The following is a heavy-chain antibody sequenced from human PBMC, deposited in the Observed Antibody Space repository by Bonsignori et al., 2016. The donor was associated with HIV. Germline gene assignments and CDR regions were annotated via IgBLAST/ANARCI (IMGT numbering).Heavy chain of an antibody. J-gene: IGHJ3*02. CDR2: IYTSGST. V-gene: IGHV4-61*02. D-gene: IGHD2-2*01. Sequence: SETLSLTCTVSGGSISSGSHYWSWIRQPAGKGLEWIGRIYTSGSTNYNPSLKSRVTISVDTSKKQFSLKLSSVTAADTAVYYCARRCSSTSCYPSGAFDIWGQGTMVTVSS. CDR1: GGSISSGSHY. CDR3: ARRCSSTSCYPSGAFDI.